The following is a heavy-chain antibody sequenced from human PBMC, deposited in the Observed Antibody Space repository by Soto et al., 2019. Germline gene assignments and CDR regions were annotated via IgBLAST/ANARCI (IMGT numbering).Heavy chain of an antibody. Sequence: GGSLRLSCAASGFTFSTYCMHWVRQAPCKGLEWVAVIWYDGIKIYYADSVKGRFTISRDNSKSTLYLKMNSLRAEDTAVYYCATPLEQHKLAFGMDVWGQGSPVTVSS. CDR2: IWYDGIKI. CDR1: GFTFSTYC. CDR3: ATPLEQHKLAFGMDV. J-gene: IGHJ6*01. V-gene: IGHV3-33*01. D-gene: IGHD6-13*01.